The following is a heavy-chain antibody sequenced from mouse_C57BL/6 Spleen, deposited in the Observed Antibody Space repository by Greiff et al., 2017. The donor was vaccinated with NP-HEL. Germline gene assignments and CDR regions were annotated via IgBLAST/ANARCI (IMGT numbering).Heavy chain of an antibody. Sequence: VQLKQSGPGLAKPSQTLSLTCSVTGYSITSDYWNWIRKFPGNKLEYMGYISYSGSTYYNPTHKSRISITRDTSKNQYYLQLNSVTTEDTATYYCARIYYDYDWYFDVWGTGTTVTVSS. D-gene: IGHD2-4*01. CDR2: ISYSGST. CDR1: GYSITSDY. J-gene: IGHJ1*03. V-gene: IGHV3-8*01. CDR3: ARIYYDYDWYFDV.